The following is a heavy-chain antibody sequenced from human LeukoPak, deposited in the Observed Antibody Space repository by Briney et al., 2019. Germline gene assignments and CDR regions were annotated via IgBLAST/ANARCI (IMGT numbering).Heavy chain of an antibody. Sequence: PETLSLTCAVYGGSFSGYYWSWIRQPPGKGLEWIGEINHSGSTNYNPSLKSRVTISVDTSKNQFSLKLSSVTAADKAVYYCAREGRYYYGSGSYFDYWGQGTLVTVSS. J-gene: IGHJ4*02. V-gene: IGHV4-34*01. CDR3: AREGRYYYGSGSYFDY. CDR2: INHSGST. CDR1: GGSFSGYY. D-gene: IGHD3-10*01.